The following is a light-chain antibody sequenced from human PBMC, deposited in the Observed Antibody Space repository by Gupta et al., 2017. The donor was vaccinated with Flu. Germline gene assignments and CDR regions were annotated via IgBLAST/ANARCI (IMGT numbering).Light chain of an antibody. CDR1: SSDIGSYNY. CDR2: GVT. Sequence: QSALTQPAPVPRSPGQSITISCTGTSSDIGSYNYVSWYQPHPGQAPILFIYGVTNRPSGVSNRVSASKSGDTASLTISGLQAEDEADYYCTSCISISTLVFGGGTKLTVL. V-gene: IGLV2-14*01. J-gene: IGLJ2*01. CDR3: TSCISISTLV.